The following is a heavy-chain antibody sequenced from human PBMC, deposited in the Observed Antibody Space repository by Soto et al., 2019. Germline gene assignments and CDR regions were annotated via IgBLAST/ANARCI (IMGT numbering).Heavy chain of an antibody. Sequence: QVQLVESGGGVVQPGTSLRLSCAASGFTFSSYGVHWVRQAPGKGLEWVAVLSYDGSNEFYVDSVKGRFTISRDNSKNTLYLQMNRLRAEDTAVYYCAKWFGEPYYYYFYMDVWGKGTTVTVSS. V-gene: IGHV3-33*05. CDR3: AKWFGEPYYYYFYMDV. CDR2: LSYDGSNE. J-gene: IGHJ6*03. CDR1: GFTFSSYG. D-gene: IGHD3-10*01.